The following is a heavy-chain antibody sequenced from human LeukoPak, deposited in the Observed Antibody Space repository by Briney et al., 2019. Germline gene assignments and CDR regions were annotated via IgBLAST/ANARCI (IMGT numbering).Heavy chain of an antibody. J-gene: IGHJ4*02. CDR1: GYTFTSYG. D-gene: IGHD3-10*01. CDR2: ISAYNGNT. CDR3: ARVVLLWFGESQPPDYY. Sequence: GASVKVSCKASGYTFTSYGISWVRQAPGQGLEWMGWISAYNGNTNYAQKLQGRVTMTTDTSTSTAYMELRSLRSDDTAVYYCARVVLLWFGESQPPDYYWGQGTLVTVSS. V-gene: IGHV1-18*01.